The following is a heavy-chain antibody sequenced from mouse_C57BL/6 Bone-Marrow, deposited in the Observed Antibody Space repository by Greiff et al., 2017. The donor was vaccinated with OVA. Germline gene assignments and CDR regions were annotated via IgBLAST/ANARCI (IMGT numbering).Heavy chain of an antibody. J-gene: IGHJ1*03. Sequence: QVTLKESGPGILQPSQTLSLTCSFSGFSLSTFGMGVGWIRHPSGKGLEWLAHIWWDDDKYYNPALKSRLTISKDTSKNQVFLKSANVDTADTATYYCARAHYYGSSWYFDVWGTGTTVTVSS. CDR1: GFSLSTFGMG. V-gene: IGHV8-8*01. CDR3: ARAHYYGSSWYFDV. CDR2: IWWDDDK. D-gene: IGHD1-1*01.